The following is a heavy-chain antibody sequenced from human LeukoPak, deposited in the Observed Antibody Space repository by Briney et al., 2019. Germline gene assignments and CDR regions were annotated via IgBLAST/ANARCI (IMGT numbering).Heavy chain of an antibody. CDR2: INPSGGST. CDR3: ARAEYDYVWGSYRY. Sequence: ASVRVSCKASGGTFNNYAFTWVRQAPGQGLEWMGIINPSGGSTSYAQKFQGRVTMTRDTSTSTVYMELSSLRSEDTAVYYCARAEYDYVWGSYRYWGQGTLVTVSS. D-gene: IGHD3-16*02. J-gene: IGHJ4*02. V-gene: IGHV1-46*02. CDR1: GGTFNNYA.